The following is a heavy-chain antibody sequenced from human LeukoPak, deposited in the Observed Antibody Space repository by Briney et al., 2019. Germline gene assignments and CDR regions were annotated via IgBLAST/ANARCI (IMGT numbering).Heavy chain of an antibody. J-gene: IGHJ4*02. CDR1: GGSISSSSYY. V-gene: IGHV4-39*07. Sequence: PSETLSLTCTVSGGSISSSSYYWGWIRQPPGKGLEWIGSIYHSGSTYYNPSLKSRVTISVDRSKNQFSLKLSSVTAADTAVYYCARGSYDSSGYLAGYFDYWGQGTLVTVSS. CDR3: ARGSYDSSGYLAGYFDY. CDR2: IYHSGST. D-gene: IGHD3-22*01.